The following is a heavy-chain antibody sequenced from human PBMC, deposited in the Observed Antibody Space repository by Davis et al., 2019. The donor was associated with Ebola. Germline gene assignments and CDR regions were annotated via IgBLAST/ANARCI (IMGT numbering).Heavy chain of an antibody. V-gene: IGHV3-48*04. J-gene: IGHJ3*02. D-gene: IGHD5-12*01. CDR2: ISSSSSTI. CDR3: AKDIVATITGDAFDI. CDR1: GFTFSSYS. Sequence: GESLKISCAASGFTFSSYSMNWVRQAPGKGLEWVSYISSSSSTIYYADSVKGRFTISRDNAKNSLYLQMNSLRAEDTALYYCAKDIVATITGDAFDIWGQGTMVTVSS.